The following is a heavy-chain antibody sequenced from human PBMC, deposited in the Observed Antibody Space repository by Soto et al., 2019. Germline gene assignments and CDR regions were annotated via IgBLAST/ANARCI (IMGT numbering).Heavy chain of an antibody. CDR2: IYHNGST. Sequence: PSETLSLTCAVSGGSISSSNWWSWVRQPPGKGLEWIGEIYHNGSTNYNPSLKNQDTKSVEKSKKQITLKLSSVSAADTAVYYCAKCITALGPIDYWGQGTLVTVSS. CDR3: AKCITALGPIDY. J-gene: IGHJ4*02. V-gene: IGHV4-4*02. D-gene: IGHD6-6*01. CDR1: GGSISSSNW.